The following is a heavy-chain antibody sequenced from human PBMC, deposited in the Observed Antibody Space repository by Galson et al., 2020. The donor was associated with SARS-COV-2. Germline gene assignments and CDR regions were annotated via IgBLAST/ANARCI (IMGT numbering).Heavy chain of an antibody. D-gene: IGHD3-3*01. J-gene: IGHJ5*02. CDR2: INTDGTST. Sequence: GSLRLSCAAFGFTFSNYWMHWVRQSPGKGLEWVSRINTDGTSTTYADSVKGRFTVSRDNAMNTLYLQMNGLGAEDTAVYYCTRSIRVSAYNWFDPWGQGTLVTVSS. V-gene: IGHV3-74*03. CDR3: TRSIRVSAYNWFDP. CDR1: GFTFSNYW.